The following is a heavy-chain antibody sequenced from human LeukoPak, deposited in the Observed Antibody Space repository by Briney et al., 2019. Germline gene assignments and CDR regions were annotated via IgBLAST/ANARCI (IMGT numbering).Heavy chain of an antibody. CDR1: GFTFSSYG. V-gene: IGHV3-30*18. Sequence: GGSLRLSCAASGFTFSSYGMHWVRQAPGKGLEWAAVISYDGSNEYYADSVKGRFTISRDNSKNTVYLQMNSLRPEDTAVYYCAKEGYYGSGSFPDYWGQGTLVTVSS. CDR3: AKEGYYGSGSFPDY. J-gene: IGHJ4*02. CDR2: ISYDGSNE. D-gene: IGHD3-10*01.